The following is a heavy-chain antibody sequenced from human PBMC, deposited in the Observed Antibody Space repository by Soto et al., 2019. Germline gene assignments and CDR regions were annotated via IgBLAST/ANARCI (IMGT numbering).Heavy chain of an antibody. CDR3: ARSLYGDYDAGY. Sequence: VQLVQSGAEVKKPGSSVKVSCKASGGTFSSYTISWVRQAPGQGLEWMGRIIPILGIANYAQKFQGRVTITADKSTSTAYMELSSLRSEDTAVYYCARSLYGDYDAGYWGQGTLVTVSS. CDR2: IIPILGIA. CDR1: GGTFSSYT. D-gene: IGHD4-17*01. V-gene: IGHV1-69*02. J-gene: IGHJ4*02.